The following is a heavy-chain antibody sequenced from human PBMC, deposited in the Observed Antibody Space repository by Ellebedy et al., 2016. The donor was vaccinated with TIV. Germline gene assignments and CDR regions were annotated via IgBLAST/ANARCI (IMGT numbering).Heavy chain of an antibody. J-gene: IGHJ3*02. CDR3: ATDRSYGDYLSPAHAFEI. D-gene: IGHD4-17*01. CDR2: INQGGSER. CDR1: GFSFRNYW. V-gene: IGHV3-7*01. Sequence: GESLKISCGSSGFSFRNYWMTWVRQAPGKGLEWVANINQGGSERRYVDSVKGRFTISRDNAKNSLYLEMNSLRAEDTAVYYCATDRSYGDYLSPAHAFEIWGQGTVVAVSS.